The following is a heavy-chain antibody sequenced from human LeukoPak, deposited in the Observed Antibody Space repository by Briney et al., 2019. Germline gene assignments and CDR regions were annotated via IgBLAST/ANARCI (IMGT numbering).Heavy chain of an antibody. CDR2: IFYSGST. Sequence: TSETLSLTCTVSSGSISTSNYYWGWVRQPPGKALEWIGNIFYSGSTYYSPSLKSRVTISLDTSRNQFSLKLNSVTAADTAVYYCASGGGHSHRYFDWLLYMPGNDAFDIWGQGTMVTVSS. V-gene: IGHV4-39*07. CDR3: ASGGGHSHRYFDWLLYMPGNDAFDI. J-gene: IGHJ3*02. D-gene: IGHD3-9*01. CDR1: SGSISTSNYY.